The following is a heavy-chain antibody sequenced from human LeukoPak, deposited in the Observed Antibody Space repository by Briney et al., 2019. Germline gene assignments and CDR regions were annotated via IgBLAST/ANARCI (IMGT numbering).Heavy chain of an antibody. D-gene: IGHD1-26*01. CDR2: INHRGST. V-gene: IGHV4-34*01. CDR1: GVSFSAYY. J-gene: IGHJ4*02. Sequence: SETLSLTCAVYGVSFSAYYWTWIRQSPGKGLEWIGQINHRGSTNYNPSLKSRLTISVDTYKNQFSLKLGSVTAADTAMYYCASSVGSTDYWGQGALVTVSS. CDR3: ASSVGSTDY.